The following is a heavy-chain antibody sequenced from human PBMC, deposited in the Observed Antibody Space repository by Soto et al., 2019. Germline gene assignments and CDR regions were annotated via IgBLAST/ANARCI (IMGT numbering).Heavy chain of an antibody. Sequence: QVPLVQSGAEVKKPGSSVKVSCKASGGTFSSYAIRWVQQAPGQGLERMGGIIPIFGTANYAQKFQGRVTITADESTSTAYMELSSLRSEDTAVYYCARTYSSSSWFDPWGQGTLVTVSS. V-gene: IGHV1-69*01. CDR3: ARTYSSSSWFDP. J-gene: IGHJ5*02. D-gene: IGHD6-6*01. CDR2: IIPIFGTA. CDR1: GGTFSSYA.